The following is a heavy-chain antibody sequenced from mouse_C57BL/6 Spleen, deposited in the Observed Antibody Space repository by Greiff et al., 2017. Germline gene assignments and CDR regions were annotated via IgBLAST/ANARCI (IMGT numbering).Heavy chain of an antibody. CDR1: GFTFSNSW. Sequence: DVKLVESGGGLVQPGGSMKLSCVASGFTFSNSWMHWVRQSPEKGLEWVAQIRFKSDNYATNNAKSGKGSFTISRDDSKSSVYLQMNNLRAEDTGIYYCTITTVGGLYYAMDYWGQGTTLTVSS. CDR2: IRFKSDNYAT. J-gene: IGHJ2*01. V-gene: IGHV6-3*01. D-gene: IGHD1-1*01. CDR3: TITTVGGLYYAMDY.